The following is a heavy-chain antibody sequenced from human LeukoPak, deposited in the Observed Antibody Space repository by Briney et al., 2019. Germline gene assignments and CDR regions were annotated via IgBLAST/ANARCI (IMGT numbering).Heavy chain of an antibody. Sequence: GGSLRLSCAASGFTFDDYAMHWVRQAPGKGLEWGSGICWNSGSIAYADSVKSRIIISRDYAKNTLYLLMNSLRAEETAWHYCAKALNTHYGNGLLHDACHMWGQETIVSVSS. D-gene: IGHD3-22*01. CDR1: GFTFDDYA. CDR2: ICWNSGSI. CDR3: AKALNTHYGNGLLHDACHM. V-gene: IGHV3-9*01. J-gene: IGHJ3*02.